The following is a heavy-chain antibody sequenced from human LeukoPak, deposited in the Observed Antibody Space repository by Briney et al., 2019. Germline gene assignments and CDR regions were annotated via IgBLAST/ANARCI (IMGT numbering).Heavy chain of an antibody. V-gene: IGHV4-34*01. D-gene: IGHD4-17*01. J-gene: IGHJ4*02. CDR3: ARTRVRLRSSSFDY. CDR1: GGSFSGYY. CDR2: INHSGST. Sequence: SKTLSLTCAVYGGSFSGYYWSWIRQPPGKGLEWIGEINHSGSTNYNPSLKSRVTISVDTSKNQFSLKLSSVTAADTAVYYCARTRVRLRSSSFDYWGQGTLVTVSS.